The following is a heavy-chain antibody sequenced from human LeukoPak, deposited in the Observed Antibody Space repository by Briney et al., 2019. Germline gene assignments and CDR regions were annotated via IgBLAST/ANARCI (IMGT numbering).Heavy chain of an antibody. Sequence: GGSLRLSCAASGFTVSSNYMSWVRQAPGEGLEWVSVIYSGGSTYYADSVKGRFTISRDNSKNTLYLQMNSLRAEDTAVYYCARVNRDAFDIWGQGTMVTVSS. V-gene: IGHV3-66*01. CDR3: ARVNRDAFDI. D-gene: IGHD2/OR15-2a*01. CDR2: IYSGGST. J-gene: IGHJ3*02. CDR1: GFTVSSNY.